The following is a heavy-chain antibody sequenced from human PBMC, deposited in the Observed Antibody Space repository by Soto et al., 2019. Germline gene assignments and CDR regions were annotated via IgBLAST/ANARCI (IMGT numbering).Heavy chain of an antibody. J-gene: IGHJ4*02. V-gene: IGHV5-51*01. D-gene: IGHD3-22*01. Sequence: PGESLKISCKGSGYSFTNYWIAWVRQMPGKGLEWMGIIYPGDSDTRYSPSFQGQVTISADKSISTAYLQWSSLKASDTAMYYCARRNYYDSSGSRFFDYWGQGALVTVSS. CDR2: IYPGDSDT. CDR1: GYSFTNYW. CDR3: ARRNYYDSSGSRFFDY.